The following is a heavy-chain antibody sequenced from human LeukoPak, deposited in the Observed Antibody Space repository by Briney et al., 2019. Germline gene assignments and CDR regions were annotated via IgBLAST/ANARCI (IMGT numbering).Heavy chain of an antibody. CDR2: ISGSGGST. D-gene: IGHD2-2*01. CDR3: AKGVEPAADIKQTFDY. Sequence: GGSLRLSCAASGFIFSTYAMSGVRQAPGKGREGGSGISGSGGSTNYADSVKGRFTISRDNSKNTLYLQMNSLRAEDTAVYYCAKGVEPAADIKQTFDYWGQGTLVTVSS. V-gene: IGHV3-23*01. CDR1: GFIFSTYA. J-gene: IGHJ4*02.